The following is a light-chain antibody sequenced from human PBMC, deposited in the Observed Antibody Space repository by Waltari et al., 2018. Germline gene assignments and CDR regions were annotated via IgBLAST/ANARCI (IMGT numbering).Light chain of an antibody. CDR1: QSFGNND. Sequence: EIVLTQSPGTLSMSPGERATLSCRASQSFGNNDLAWYQQKPGQAPRLLMYGASSRATGIPDRFSGSGSGTDFTLTISRLEPEDFAVYFCQYYGDPPFTFGPGTKVDLK. V-gene: IGKV3-20*01. CDR3: QYYGDPPFT. J-gene: IGKJ3*01. CDR2: GAS.